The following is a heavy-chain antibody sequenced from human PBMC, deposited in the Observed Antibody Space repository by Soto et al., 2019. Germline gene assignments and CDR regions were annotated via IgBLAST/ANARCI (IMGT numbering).Heavy chain of an antibody. Sequence: EVQLLESGGGLVQPGGSLRLSCVGSGIEFSNYAMSWVRQAPGKGLEWVSIVSASGRSRYHADSVKGRFTISRDNSKNTLYLHMTNLRAEDTAVDYCAKDGNWLDAYYDVWGQGTPVTVSS. CDR1: GIEFSNYA. CDR2: VSASGRSR. CDR3: AKDGNWLDAYYDV. J-gene: IGHJ4*02. V-gene: IGHV3-23*01. D-gene: IGHD3-16*01.